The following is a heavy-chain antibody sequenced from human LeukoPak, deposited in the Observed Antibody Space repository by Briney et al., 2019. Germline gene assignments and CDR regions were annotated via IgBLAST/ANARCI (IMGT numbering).Heavy chain of an antibody. Sequence: SETLSLTCTVSGGSISSSSYYWGWIRQPPGKGLEWIGSIYYSGSTYYNPSLKSRVTISVDTSKNQFSLKLSSVTAADTAVYYCARNGGNSYAFDIWGQGTMVTVSS. J-gene: IGHJ3*02. D-gene: IGHD4-23*01. CDR3: ARNGGNSYAFDI. V-gene: IGHV4-39*01. CDR1: GGSISSSSYY. CDR2: IYYSGST.